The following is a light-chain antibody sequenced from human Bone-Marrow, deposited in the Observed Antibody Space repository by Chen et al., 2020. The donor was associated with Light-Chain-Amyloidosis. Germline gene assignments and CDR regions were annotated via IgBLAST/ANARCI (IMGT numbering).Light chain of an antibody. J-gene: IGLJ3*02. Sequence: NFMLTQPHSVSESPGKTVIISYTRSSGSIATNYVQWYQQRPGSSPTTVIYEDDQRPSGVPDRFSGSIDRSSNSASLTISGLKTEDEADYYCQSYQGISQRVFGGGTKLTVL. CDR2: EDD. V-gene: IGLV6-57*01. CDR3: QSYQGISQRV. CDR1: SGSIATNY.